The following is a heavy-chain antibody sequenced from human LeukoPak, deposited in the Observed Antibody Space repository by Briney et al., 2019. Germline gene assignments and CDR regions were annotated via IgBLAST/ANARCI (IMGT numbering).Heavy chain of an antibody. J-gene: IGHJ6*03. V-gene: IGHV4-34*01. Sequence: PSETLSLTCAVYGGSFSGYYWSWIRQPPGKGLEWIGEINHSGSTNYNPSLKSRVTISVGTSKNQFSLKLSSVTAADTAVYYCARRPGPTAMATPVYYYYMDVWGKGTTVTVSS. CDR2: INHSGST. CDR3: ARRPGPTAMATPVYYYYMDV. D-gene: IGHD5-18*01. CDR1: GGSFSGYY.